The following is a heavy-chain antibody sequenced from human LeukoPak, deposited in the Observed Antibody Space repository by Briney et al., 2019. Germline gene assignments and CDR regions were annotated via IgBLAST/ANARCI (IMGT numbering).Heavy chain of an antibody. J-gene: IGHJ4*02. V-gene: IGHV3-21*04. CDR1: GFSFSSYS. Sequence: GGSLRLSCVASGFSFSSYSMNWVRQAPGKGLEWVSSISSSSSYIYYADSVKGRFTISRDNSKNTLYLQMNSLRAEDTAVYYCAKDPTSEGRDYWGQGTLVTVSS. CDR2: ISSSSSYI. CDR3: AKDPTSEGRDY.